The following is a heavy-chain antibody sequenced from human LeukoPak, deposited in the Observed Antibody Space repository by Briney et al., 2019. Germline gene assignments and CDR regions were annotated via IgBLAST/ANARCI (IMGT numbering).Heavy chain of an antibody. CDR1: GFSLSIRAMR. D-gene: IGHD3-22*01. CDR2: IDWDDDK. J-gene: IGHJ4*02. Sequence: ESGPTLVNPTQTLTLTCTFSGFSLSIRAMRVSWIRQPPGKALEWLARIDWDDDKFYSTSLKTRLTISKDTSKNQVVLTMTNMDPVDTATYYCARTYDSSGLFDYWGQGTLVTVSS. V-gene: IGHV2-70*04. CDR3: ARTYDSSGLFDY.